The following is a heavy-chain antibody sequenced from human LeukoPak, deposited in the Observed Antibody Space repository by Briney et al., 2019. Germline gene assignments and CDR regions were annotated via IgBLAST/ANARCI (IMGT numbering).Heavy chain of an antibody. V-gene: IGHV3-7*01. CDR1: GFPFSSYW. Sequence: GGSLRLSCAASGFPFSSYWMSWVPQAPGKGVECVANIKQDESEKYYVDSVKGRYTISRDNAKNSLYLQMNSLRAEDTAVYYCVRGGTSGWDWYFDLWGRGTLVTVSS. J-gene: IGHJ2*01. CDR2: IKQDESEK. D-gene: IGHD6-19*01. CDR3: VRGGTSGWDWYFDL.